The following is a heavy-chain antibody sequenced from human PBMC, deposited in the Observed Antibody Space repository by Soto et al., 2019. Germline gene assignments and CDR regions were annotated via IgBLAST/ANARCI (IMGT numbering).Heavy chain of an antibody. CDR2: ISSYNGNT. J-gene: IGHJ4*02. V-gene: IGHV1-18*01. CDR3: ARVPKYYYDSSGYSTFDY. CDR1: GYTFSSYG. D-gene: IGHD3-22*01. Sequence: ASVKVSCKASGYTFSSYGISWVRQAPGQGLEWMGWISSYNGNTNYAQNLRGRVTMTIDTSTSTAYMELRSLRSDDTAVYYCARVPKYYYDSSGYSTFDYWGQGTLVTVSS.